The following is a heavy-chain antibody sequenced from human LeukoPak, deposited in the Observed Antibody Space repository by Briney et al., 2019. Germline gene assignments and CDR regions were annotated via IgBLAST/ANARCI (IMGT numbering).Heavy chain of an antibody. CDR2: ISYDGGDQ. V-gene: IGHV3-30*03. CDR1: GFPFNTYG. D-gene: IGHD1-1*01. Sequence: GRALRLSCAASGFPFNTYGMHWVRQAPGKGLEWLAVISYDGGDQYYADSVKGRLTISRDNSKNALYLQMNSLRLEDTAVYYCTREGRTGFDYWGQGTRVSVSP. J-gene: IGHJ4*02. CDR3: TREGRTGFDY.